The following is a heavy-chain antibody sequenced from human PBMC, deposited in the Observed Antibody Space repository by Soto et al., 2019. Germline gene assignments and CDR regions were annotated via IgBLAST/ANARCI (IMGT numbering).Heavy chain of an antibody. CDR3: ATPHFSGVAVAGYYYGVDV. J-gene: IGHJ6*02. CDR2: IIPILTTT. CDR1: GDTFSSYT. D-gene: IGHD6-19*01. V-gene: IGHV1-69*08. Sequence: SVKVSCKASGDTFSSYTVNWLRQAPGRGLEWMGRIIPILTTTDYAQNFRGRLTITADESTSTAYMELSSLRSEDTAVYYCATPHFSGVAVAGYYYGVDVWGQGTTVTVSS.